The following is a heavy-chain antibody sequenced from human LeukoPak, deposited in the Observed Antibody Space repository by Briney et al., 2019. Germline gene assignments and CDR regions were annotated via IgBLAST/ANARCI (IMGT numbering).Heavy chain of an antibody. CDR1: GFTFSSYG. CDR3: ARDPRFLEWLFVAN. V-gene: IGHV3-30*02. D-gene: IGHD3-3*01. J-gene: IGHJ4*02. Sequence: GGSLRLSCAAPGFTFSSYGMHWVRQAPGKGLEWVAFIRYDGSNKYYADSVKGRFTISRDNAKNSLYLQMNSLRAEDTAVYYCARDPRFLEWLFVANWGQGTLVTVSS. CDR2: IRYDGSNK.